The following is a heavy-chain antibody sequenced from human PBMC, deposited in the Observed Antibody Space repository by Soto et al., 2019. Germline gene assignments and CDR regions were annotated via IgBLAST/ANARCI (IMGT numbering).Heavy chain of an antibody. Sequence: EVQLVESGGGLVKPGGSLRLSCVASGFTCSNAWMSWVRQAPGKGLEWVGRIKSNNDGGTTDYAAPVKGRFTISRDESKNTLYLQMNSLKPEDAAVYYWSPGAAAGVYVLDIWGQGTMVTVSS. CDR2: IKSNNDGGTT. CDR1: GFTCSNAW. CDR3: SPGAAAGVYVLDI. V-gene: IGHV3-15*01. J-gene: IGHJ3*02. D-gene: IGHD6-13*01.